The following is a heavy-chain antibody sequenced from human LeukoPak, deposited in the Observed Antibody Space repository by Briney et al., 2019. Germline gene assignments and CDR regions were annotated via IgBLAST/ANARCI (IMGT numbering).Heavy chain of an antibody. CDR3: ARGSRAVTGFFDC. V-gene: IGHV4-59*08. J-gene: IGHJ4*02. CDR2: MFYSGST. CDR1: GGSISGYY. Sequence: KASETLSLTCTVSGGSISGYYWSWIRQPPGKGLEWIGFMFYSGSTDYNPSLNSRVTISVETSKNQFSLKLTSVTAADTAVYYCARGSRAVTGFFDCWGQGTLVTVSS. D-gene: IGHD4-4*01.